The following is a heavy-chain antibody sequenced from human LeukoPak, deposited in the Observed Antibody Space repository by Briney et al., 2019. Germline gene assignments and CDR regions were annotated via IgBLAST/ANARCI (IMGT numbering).Heavy chain of an antibody. Sequence: SVKVSCKASGGTFSSYAISWVRQAPGQGLEWMGRIIPILGIANYAQKFQGRVTITADKSTSTAYMELSSLRSEDTAVYYCASSSNMLSSTFDYWGQGTLVTVSS. CDR1: GGTFSSYA. J-gene: IGHJ4*02. V-gene: IGHV1-69*04. CDR2: IIPILGIA. D-gene: IGHD2-8*01. CDR3: ASSSNMLSSTFDY.